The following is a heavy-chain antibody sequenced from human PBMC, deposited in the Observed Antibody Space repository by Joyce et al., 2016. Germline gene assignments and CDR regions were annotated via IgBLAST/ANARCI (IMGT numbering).Heavy chain of an antibody. D-gene: IGHD3-10*01. CDR1: GFTFSNHG. J-gene: IGHJ4*02. V-gene: IGHV3-30*18. CDR3: AKEFGGSGTYYMSYSDY. Sequence: QVQLVESGGAVVQPGRSLRLSCAASGFTFSNHGMHWVRQAPGKGQEVVAVISHDGNIKYYADSVKGRFTVTRDNSKNTLYWEMNSLRPDDTALYYCAKEFGGSGTYYMSYSDYWGQGTPVTVSS. CDR2: ISHDGNIK.